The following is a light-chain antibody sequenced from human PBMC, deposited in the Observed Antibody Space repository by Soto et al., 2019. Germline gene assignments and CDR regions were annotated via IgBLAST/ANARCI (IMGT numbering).Light chain of an antibody. CDR1: QSFSSSY. J-gene: IGKJ1*01. CDR3: QQYGSSPRT. CDR2: GAS. Sequence: EIVLTQSPGTLSLSPGERATLSCRASQSFSSSYLAWYQQKPGQAPRLLICGASSRATGIPDRFSGSGSGTDFTLTISRLEPEDFAVYYCQQYGSSPRTFGQGTKVEIK. V-gene: IGKV3-20*01.